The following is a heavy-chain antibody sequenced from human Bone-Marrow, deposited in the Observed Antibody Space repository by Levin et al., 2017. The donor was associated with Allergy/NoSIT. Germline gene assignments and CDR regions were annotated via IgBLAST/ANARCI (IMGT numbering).Heavy chain of an antibody. Sequence: PSETLSLTCAVSGYSISNGYYWGWIRQPPGKGLEWIGSIWHSGSTYYNPSLKRRVTISVDTSKNQFSLNLSSVTAADTAVYYCARDVGIILGYCSASSCNWFDTWGQGTLVTVSS. CDR3: ARDVGIILGYCSASSCNWFDT. J-gene: IGHJ5*02. D-gene: IGHD2-2*01. V-gene: IGHV4-38-2*02. CDR1: GYSISNGYY. CDR2: IWHSGST.